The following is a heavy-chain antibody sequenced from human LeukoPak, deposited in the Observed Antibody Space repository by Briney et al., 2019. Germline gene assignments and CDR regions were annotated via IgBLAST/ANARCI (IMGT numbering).Heavy chain of an antibody. CDR3: ARGVTGTGRFDL. CDR2: MNPNSGNT. Sequence: ASVTVSCKASGHTFTSYDINWVRQATGQGLEWMGWMNPNSGNTGYAQKFQGRVTITRNTSISTAYMELSSLRSEDTAVYYCARGVTGTGRFDLWGQGTLVTVSS. V-gene: IGHV1-8*01. CDR1: GHTFTSYD. J-gene: IGHJ5*02. D-gene: IGHD1-20*01.